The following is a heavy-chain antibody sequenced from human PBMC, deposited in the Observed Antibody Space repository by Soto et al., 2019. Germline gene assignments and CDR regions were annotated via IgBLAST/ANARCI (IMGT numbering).Heavy chain of an antibody. Sequence: SETLSLTCNVSGGPIKTGDYYWNWIRQPPGKGLEWIGYVFYSGATNYSPSLKSRAAISMDTSKNQFSLSLTSVTAADTAVYYCARAGFSYGHLLFWGQGIRVTVSS. D-gene: IGHD3-10*01. CDR2: VFYSGAT. CDR3: ARAGFSYGHLLF. CDR1: GGPIKTGDYY. J-gene: IGHJ4*02. V-gene: IGHV4-30-4*01.